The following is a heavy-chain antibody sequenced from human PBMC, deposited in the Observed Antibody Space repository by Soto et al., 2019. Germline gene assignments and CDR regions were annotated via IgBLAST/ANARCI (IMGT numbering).Heavy chain of an antibody. Sequence: GESLKLSCKGSGYSFTSYWIGWVRQMPGKGLEWMGIIYPGDSDTRYSPSFQGQVTISADKSISTAYLQWSSLKASDTAMYYCAIRHGYSSSWSDYYYYYGMDVWGQGTTVTVSS. J-gene: IGHJ6*02. D-gene: IGHD6-13*01. CDR3: AIRHGYSSSWSDYYYYYGMDV. CDR1: GYSFTSYW. V-gene: IGHV5-51*01. CDR2: IYPGDSDT.